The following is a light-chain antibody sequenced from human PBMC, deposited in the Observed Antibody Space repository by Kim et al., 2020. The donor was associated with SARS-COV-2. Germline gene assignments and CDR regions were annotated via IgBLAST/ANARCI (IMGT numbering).Light chain of an antibody. CDR3: SSYTGTTTSVL. V-gene: IGLV2-14*03. CDR2: DVS. CDR1: SSDVGGYNS. Sequence: LTQPASMSGSPGQSITISCTGTSSDVGGYNSVSWYQQHPGKAPKLMIYDVSARPSGVSDRFSGSKSDNTASLTISGLQPEDEADYFCSSYTGTTTSVLFGGGTKVTVL. J-gene: IGLJ2*01.